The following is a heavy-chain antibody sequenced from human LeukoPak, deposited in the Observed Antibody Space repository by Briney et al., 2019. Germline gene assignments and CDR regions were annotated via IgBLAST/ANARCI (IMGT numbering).Heavy chain of an antibody. CDR3: ARQSSTDYYYYGLDV. Sequence: SQTHSLTCAISGDRVSSNSAAWNWIRQSPSRGLEWLGRTYYRSKWYYDYALSVKRRIVINPDTSKNQFSLQLNSVTPEDTAVYYCARQSSTDYYYYGLDVWGQGTTVAVSS. CDR1: GDRVSSNSAA. D-gene: IGHD1-1*01. V-gene: IGHV6-1*01. J-gene: IGHJ6*02. CDR2: TYYRSKWYY.